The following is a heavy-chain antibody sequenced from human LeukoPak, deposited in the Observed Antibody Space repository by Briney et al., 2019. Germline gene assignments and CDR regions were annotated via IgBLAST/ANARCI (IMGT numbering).Heavy chain of an antibody. Sequence: SVKVSCKASGYTFSSYAISWVRQAPGQGLEWMGRIIPILGIANYAQKFQGRVTITANKSTSTAYMELSSLRSEDTAVYYCARWGVRGVIFYGMDVWGQGTTVTVSS. CDR1: GYTFSSYA. CDR2: IIPILGIA. V-gene: IGHV1-69*04. CDR3: ARWGVRGVIFYGMDV. D-gene: IGHD3-10*01. J-gene: IGHJ6*02.